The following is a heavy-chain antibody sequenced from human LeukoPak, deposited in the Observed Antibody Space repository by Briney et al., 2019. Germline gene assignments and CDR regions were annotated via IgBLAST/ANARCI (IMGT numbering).Heavy chain of an antibody. CDR1: GYTFTSYY. Sequence: ASVKVSCKASGYTFTSYYMHWVRQAPGQGLEWMGWINPNSGGTNYAQKFQGRVTMTRDTSISTAYMELSRLRSDDTAVYYCARDVPSGYDLDYWGQGTLVTVSS. CDR3: ARDVPSGYDLDY. J-gene: IGHJ4*02. CDR2: INPNSGGT. V-gene: IGHV1-2*02. D-gene: IGHD5-12*01.